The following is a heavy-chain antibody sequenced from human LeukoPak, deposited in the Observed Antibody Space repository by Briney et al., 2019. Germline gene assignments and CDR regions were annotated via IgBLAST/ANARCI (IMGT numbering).Heavy chain of an antibody. CDR3: AKASTVGYYPYYFDY. Sequence: PGGSLRLSCAASGFTFSSYAMSWVRQAPGKGLEWVSAISGSGGSTYYADSVKGRFTISRDTSKNTLYLQMNSLRAEDTAVYYCAKASTVGYYPYYFDYWGQGTLVTVSS. CDR1: GFTFSSYA. CDR2: ISGSGGST. D-gene: IGHD3-22*01. J-gene: IGHJ4*02. V-gene: IGHV3-23*01.